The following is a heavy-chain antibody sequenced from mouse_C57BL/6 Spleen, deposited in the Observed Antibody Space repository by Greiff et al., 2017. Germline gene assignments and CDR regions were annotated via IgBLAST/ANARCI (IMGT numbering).Heavy chain of an antibody. J-gene: IGHJ4*01. CDR2: IWSGGST. CDR1: GFSLTSYG. Sequence: QVQLKQSGPGLVAPSPSLSITCTVSGFSLTSYGVHWVRQPPGKGLEWLVVIWSGGSTTYNSALNSRLSISKDNSKSQVFLKMNSLQSDDTAMDYGARQQGSNYCAMDYWGQGTSVTVSS. CDR3: ARQQGSNYCAMDY. V-gene: IGHV2-6-1*01. D-gene: IGHD2-5*01.